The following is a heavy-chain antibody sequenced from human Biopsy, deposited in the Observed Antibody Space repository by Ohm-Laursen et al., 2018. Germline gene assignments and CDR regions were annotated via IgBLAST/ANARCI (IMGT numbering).Heavy chain of an antibody. Sequence: PPGTLSLTCIVSGGSVSSNVAYWAWIRQPPGKGLESIGSIFYSGITYYNPSLQSRVTMSVDTSKNQFSLNLTSVTAADTAVYYCARHPTGFWFDPWGQGTLVIVSS. J-gene: IGHJ5*02. CDR1: GGSVSSNVAY. V-gene: IGHV4-39*01. CDR2: IFYSGIT. CDR3: ARHPTGFWFDP.